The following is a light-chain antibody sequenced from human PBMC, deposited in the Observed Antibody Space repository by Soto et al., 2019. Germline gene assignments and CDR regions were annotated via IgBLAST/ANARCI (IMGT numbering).Light chain of an antibody. J-gene: IGKJ1*01. V-gene: IGKV1-5*03. CDR3: QQSYTTTWT. Sequence: DIQMTQSPSPLSASVGDRVTITCRSSQSVSSRVAWYHHKPGTAPKLLIHKASRRERGVIPRFSGSRSETDFTLTISSLQPEDVATYSCQQSYTTTWTLGQGTKVDIK. CDR1: QSVSSR. CDR2: KAS.